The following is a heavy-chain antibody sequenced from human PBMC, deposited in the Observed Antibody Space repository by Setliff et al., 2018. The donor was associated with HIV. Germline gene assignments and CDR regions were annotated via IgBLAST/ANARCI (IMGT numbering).Heavy chain of an antibody. Sequence: PRAPVKVSCKASGYNFTNYGIGWVRQAPGQGLEYLGWIGTYSGNTDYAQSVQGRVTMTRDTSTGTVYMDLRSLRSDDTAMYYCAREKYGDKFDYWGQGTLVTVSS. J-gene: IGHJ4*02. V-gene: IGHV1-18*01. D-gene: IGHD2-8*01. CDR2: IGTYSGNT. CDR3: AREKYGDKFDY. CDR1: GYNFTNYG.